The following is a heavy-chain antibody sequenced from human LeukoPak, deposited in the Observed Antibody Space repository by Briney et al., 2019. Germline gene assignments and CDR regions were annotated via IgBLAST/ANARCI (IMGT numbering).Heavy chain of an antibody. V-gene: IGHV1-69*04. CDR1: GGTFSSYA. Sequence: GTSVKVSCKASGGTFSSYAISWVRQAPGQGLEWMGRIIPILGIANYAQKFQGRVTITAVKSTSTAYMELSSLRSEDTAVYYCARDPSGSYYVYWGQGTLVTVSS. CDR3: ARDPSGSYYVY. J-gene: IGHJ4*02. CDR2: IIPILGIA. D-gene: IGHD1-26*01.